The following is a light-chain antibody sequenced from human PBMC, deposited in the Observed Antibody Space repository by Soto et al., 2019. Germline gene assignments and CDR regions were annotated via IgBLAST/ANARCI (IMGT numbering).Light chain of an antibody. CDR1: SSDVGSYSL. CDR2: DVS. Sequence: QSVLTQPPSVSGSPGQSATISCTGTSSDVGSYSLVSWYQQPPGTAPKLIIYDVSNRPSGVPDRFSGSKSGNTASLTISGLQADDEADYYCSSYTSSSTPRVFGTGTKLTVL. J-gene: IGLJ1*01. V-gene: IGLV2-18*02. CDR3: SSYTSSSTPRV.